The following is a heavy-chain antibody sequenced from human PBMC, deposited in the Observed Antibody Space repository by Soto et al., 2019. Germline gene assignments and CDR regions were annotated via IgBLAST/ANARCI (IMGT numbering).Heavy chain of an antibody. D-gene: IGHD2-2*01. Sequence: SETLSLTCTVSGGSVNSDSYYWTWIRQPPGKRLEWIGCVPFTGGTNYSPSLKSRITISRDTSKNQFSLELSSVTAADTAVYYCATLTRSHYAHFDYWGQGALVNVSS. CDR1: GGSVNSDSYY. CDR2: VPFTGGT. V-gene: IGHV4-61*01. J-gene: IGHJ4*02. CDR3: ATLTRSHYAHFDY.